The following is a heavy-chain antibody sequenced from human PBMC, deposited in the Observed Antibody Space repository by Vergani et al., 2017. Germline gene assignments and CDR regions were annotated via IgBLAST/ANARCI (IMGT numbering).Heavy chain of an antibody. CDR2: IYYSGST. D-gene: IGHD3-10*01. CDR1: GGSISSYY. V-gene: IGHV4-59*01. CDR3: ARAVYGSHYMDV. J-gene: IGHJ6*03. Sequence: QVQLQESGPGLVKPSGTLSLTCAVSGGSISSYYWSWIRQPPGKGLEWIGYIYYSGSTNYNPSLKSRVTISVDTSKNQFSLKLSSVTAADTAVYYCARAVYGSHYMDVWGKGTTVTVSS.